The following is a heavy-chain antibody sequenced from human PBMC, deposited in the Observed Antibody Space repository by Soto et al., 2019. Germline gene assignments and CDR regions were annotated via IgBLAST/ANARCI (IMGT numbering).Heavy chain of an antibody. V-gene: IGHV5-51*01. CDR1: GYTFISYW. CDR2: IYPGDSDT. CDR3: ARIIAASGTGFDY. J-gene: IGHJ4*02. Sequence: XDSLTNSCKGSGYTFISYWIGLVRQKPGKGLEWMGMIYPGDSDTRYSPSFQGQVTISADKSINTAYLQWSSLEASDTAVYYCARIIAASGTGFDYWGQGTLVTVSS. D-gene: IGHD3-16*02.